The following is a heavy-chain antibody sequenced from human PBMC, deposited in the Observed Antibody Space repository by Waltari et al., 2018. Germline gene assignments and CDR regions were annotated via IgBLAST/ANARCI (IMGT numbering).Heavy chain of an antibody. V-gene: IGHV1-18*01. J-gene: IGHJ4*02. CDR2: IIASNDNT. Sequence: QVQLVQSGAEVKKPGASVKVSCKASGYTFTRYGTSWVRQVPGPGLDWMGWIIASNDNTSLAQKLQGRVTMTTDTSTSAAYRVLRSLRAEDTAVYYCAKDRPVDYWGQRTLVTVSS. CDR3: AKDRPVDY. CDR1: GYTFTRYG.